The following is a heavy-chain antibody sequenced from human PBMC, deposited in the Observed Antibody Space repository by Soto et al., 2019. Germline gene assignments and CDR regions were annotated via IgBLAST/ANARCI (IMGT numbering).Heavy chain of an antibody. CDR2: IIPIFGTT. J-gene: IGHJ5*01. V-gene: IGHV1-69*19. Sequence: QVQLVQSGAEVKKPGSSVKVSCKSSGGTFSTYGFFWVRQAPGQGLEWMGGIIPIFGTTNYAQKFQDRVTITTIESTSTVNLELTSLKSEDTAVYYSATGGGLVVYSQLRIDSRGQGSL. CDR1: GGTFSTYG. D-gene: IGHD1-26*01. CDR3: ATGGGLVVYSQLRIDS.